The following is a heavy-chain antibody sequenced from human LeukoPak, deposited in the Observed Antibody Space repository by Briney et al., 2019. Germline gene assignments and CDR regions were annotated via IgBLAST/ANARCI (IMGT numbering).Heavy chain of an antibody. CDR3: AREIPGRIAADC. CDR1: GFTFSDYT. V-gene: IGHV3-48*01. D-gene: IGHD2-15*01. J-gene: IGHJ4*02. CDR2: IGGRGDGI. Sequence: GGSLRLSCAASGFTFSDYTMNWVRQAPGKGLEWISYIGGRGDGISYADSVKGRFTISRDNAKNSLFLQMNRLRGEDTAIYFCAREIPGRIAADCWGQGTLVTVSS.